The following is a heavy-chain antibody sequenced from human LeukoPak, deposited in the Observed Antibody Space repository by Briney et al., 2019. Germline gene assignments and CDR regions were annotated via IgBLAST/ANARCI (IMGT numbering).Heavy chain of an antibody. CDR1: GFTFNSYS. V-gene: IGHV3-48*01. D-gene: IGHD1-26*01. CDR2: FSRSGSTI. CDR3: ARIWDGYSGSDY. Sequence: PGGSLRLSCAASGFTFNSYSMKWVRQAPGKGLEWISYFSRSGSTIYYAASVKGRFTISRDNAKNSLYLQMNSLRADDTAVYYCARIWDGYSGSDYWGQGTLVTVSS. J-gene: IGHJ4*02.